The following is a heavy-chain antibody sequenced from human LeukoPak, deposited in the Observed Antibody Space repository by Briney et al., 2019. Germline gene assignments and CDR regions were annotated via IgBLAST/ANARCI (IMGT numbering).Heavy chain of an antibody. D-gene: IGHD6-13*01. V-gene: IGHV3-23*01. J-gene: IGHJ5*02. CDR2: VSGSGTTT. CDR1: GFTFSSYA. CDR3: AKGRIAAASTNWFDP. Sequence: GGSLILSCAASGFTFSSYAMNWVRQAPGKGLEWVSVVSGSGTTTYYADSVKGRFTISRDNSKNTLYLQMNSLRSEDTAVYYCAKGRIAAASTNWFDPWGQGTLVTVSS.